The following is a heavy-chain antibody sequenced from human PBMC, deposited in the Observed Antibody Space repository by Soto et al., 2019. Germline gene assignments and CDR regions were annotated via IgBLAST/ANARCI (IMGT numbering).Heavy chain of an antibody. CDR2: INGDGSRT. D-gene: IGHD7-27*01. CDR3: ARVPTGGYYFDS. V-gene: IGHV3-74*01. Sequence: GGSLRLSCAASGFTFSTYWMHWVRQAPGKGLVWVSRINGDGSRTSYADSVKGRFTISRDNAENTLYLQMNSLRAEDTAVYYCARVPTGGYYFDSWGQGTLVTVSS. CDR1: GFTFSTYW. J-gene: IGHJ4*02.